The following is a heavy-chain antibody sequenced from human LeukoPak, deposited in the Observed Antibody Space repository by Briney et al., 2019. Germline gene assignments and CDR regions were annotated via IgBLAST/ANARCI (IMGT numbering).Heavy chain of an antibody. CDR2: IRYDGSNK. V-gene: IGHV3-30*02. J-gene: IGHJ4*02. D-gene: IGHD3-16*02. CDR1: GFTVSSNY. CDR3: ARGSFLITFGGFIG. Sequence: GGSLRLSCAASGFTVSSNYMSWVRQAPGKGLEWVAFIRYDGSNKYYADSVKGRFTISRDNSKNTLYLQMNSLRAEGTAVYYCARGSFLITFGGFIGWGQGTLVTVSS.